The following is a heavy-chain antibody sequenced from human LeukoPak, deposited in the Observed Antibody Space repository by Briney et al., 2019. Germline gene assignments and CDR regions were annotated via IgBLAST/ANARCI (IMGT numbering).Heavy chain of an antibody. V-gene: IGHV1-69*05. J-gene: IGHJ6*02. Sequence: SVKVSCKASGGTFSSYAISWVRQAPGQGLEWMGGIIPIFGTANYAQKLQGRVTTTTDESTSTACMELRSLRSDDTAVYYCARVMGFFYYGMDVWGQGTTVTVSS. CDR3: ARVMGFFYYGMDV. CDR1: GGTFSSYA. CDR2: IIPIFGTA.